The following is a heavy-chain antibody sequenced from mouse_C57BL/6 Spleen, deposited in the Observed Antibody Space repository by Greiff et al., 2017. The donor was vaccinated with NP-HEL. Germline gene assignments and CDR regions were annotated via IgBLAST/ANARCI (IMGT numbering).Heavy chain of an antibody. CDR3: ARATTGGY. V-gene: IGHV3-6*01. D-gene: IGHD1-1*01. Sequence: DVKLQESGPGLVKPSQSLSLTCSVTGYSITSGYYWHWLRQFPGNKLEWMCYISYDGSNNYNPSLKNRISITRDTSKNQFLLKLNSVTTEDTATYYGARATTGGYWGQGTTLTVSS. J-gene: IGHJ2*01. CDR1: GYSITSGYY. CDR2: ISYDGSN.